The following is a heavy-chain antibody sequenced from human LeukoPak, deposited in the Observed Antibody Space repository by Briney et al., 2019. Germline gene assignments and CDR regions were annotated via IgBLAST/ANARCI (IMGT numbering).Heavy chain of an antibody. CDR3: ARHYFSSWDYFLFDY. D-gene: IGHD2/OR15-2a*01. CDR1: GGSISSSSYD. Sequence: SETLSLTCTVSGGSISSSSYDWSWIWQPPGKGLDWIGYIYYSGSTNYNPSLKSRVTISVDTSKNQFSLKLSSVTAADTAVYYCARHYFSSWDYFLFDYWGQGIVVTVSS. V-gene: IGHV4-61*05. J-gene: IGHJ4*02. CDR2: IYYSGST.